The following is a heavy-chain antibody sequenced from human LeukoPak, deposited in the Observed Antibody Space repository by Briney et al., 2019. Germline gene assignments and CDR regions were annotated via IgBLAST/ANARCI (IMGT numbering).Heavy chain of an antibody. Sequence: SETLSLTCTVSGGSISSYYWGWIRQPPGKGLEWIGYIYYSGSTNYNPSLKSRVTISVDTSKTQFSLKLSSVSAADTAVYYCAREDTVTTGGFNYWGQGILITVSS. J-gene: IGHJ4*02. V-gene: IGHV4-59*01. CDR2: IYYSGST. CDR3: AREDTVTTGGFNY. D-gene: IGHD4-17*01. CDR1: GGSISSYY.